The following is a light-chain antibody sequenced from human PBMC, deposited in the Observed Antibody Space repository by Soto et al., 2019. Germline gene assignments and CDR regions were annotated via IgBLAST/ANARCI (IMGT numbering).Light chain of an antibody. V-gene: IGLV1-44*01. CDR1: SSNIGSNT. CDR3: AAWDDSLNGSYV. CDR2: SNN. J-gene: IGLJ1*01. Sequence: QSVLTQPPSASGTPGQRVTISCSGSSSNIGSNTVNWYQQLPGTAPKLLIYSNNQRPSGVPARFSGSKSGTSASLAISGLQCEDEADYYCAAWDDSLNGSYVFGTGTKLTVL.